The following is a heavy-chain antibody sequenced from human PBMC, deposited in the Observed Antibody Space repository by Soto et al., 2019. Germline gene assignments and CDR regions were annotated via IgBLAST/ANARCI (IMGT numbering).Heavy chain of an antibody. Sequence: SVKVSCKASGFTFTSSAVQWVRQARGQRLEWIGWIVVGSGNTNYAQKFQERVTITRDMSTSTAYMELSSLRSEDTAVYYCAADPLSIAVAGTDYWGQGTLVTVSS. CDR1: GFTFTSSA. CDR3: AADPLSIAVAGTDY. CDR2: IVVGSGNT. J-gene: IGHJ4*02. V-gene: IGHV1-58*01. D-gene: IGHD6-19*01.